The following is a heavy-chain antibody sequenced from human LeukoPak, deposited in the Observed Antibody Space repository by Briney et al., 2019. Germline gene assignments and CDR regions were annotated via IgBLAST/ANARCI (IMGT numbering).Heavy chain of an antibody. D-gene: IGHD3-9*01. CDR1: GGSISSYY. V-gene: IGHV4-59*01. CDR3: ARDRGYVILTGYYYYGMDV. J-gene: IGHJ6*04. Sequence: SETLSLTCTVSGGSISSYYWSWIRQPPGKGLEWIGYIYYSGSTNYNPSLKSRVTISVDTSKNQFSLKLSSVTAADTAVYYCARDRGYVILTGYYYYGMDVWGKGTTVTVSS. CDR2: IYYSGST.